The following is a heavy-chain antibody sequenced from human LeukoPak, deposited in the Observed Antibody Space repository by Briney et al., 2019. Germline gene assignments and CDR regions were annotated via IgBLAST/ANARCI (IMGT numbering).Heavy chain of an antibody. D-gene: IGHD5-12*01. Sequence: SETLSLTCAVYGGSFSGYYWSWIRQPPGKGLEWIGEINHSGSTNYNPSLKSRVTMTRDTSISTAYMELSRLRSDDTAVYYCARSPTYSGSSNQLWVGYYYYYMDVWGKGTTVTVSS. CDR3: ARSPTYSGSSNQLWVGYYYYYMDV. CDR1: GGSFSGYY. J-gene: IGHJ6*03. CDR2: INHSGST. V-gene: IGHV4-34*10.